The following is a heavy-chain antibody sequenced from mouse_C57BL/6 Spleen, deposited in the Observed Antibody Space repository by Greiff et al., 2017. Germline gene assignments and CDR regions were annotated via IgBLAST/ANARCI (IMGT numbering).Heavy chain of an antibody. CDR1: GYTFTSYW. J-gene: IGHJ2*01. CDR3: AKSGDIYYGNYDY. D-gene: IGHD2-1*01. CDR2: IDPNSGGT. V-gene: IGHV1-72*01. Sequence: QVQLKQPGAELVKPGASVKLSCKASGYTFTSYWMHWVKQRPGRGLEWIGRIDPNSGGTKYNEKFKSKATLTVDKPSSTAYMQLSSLTSEDSAVYYWAKSGDIYYGNYDYWGQGTTLTVSS.